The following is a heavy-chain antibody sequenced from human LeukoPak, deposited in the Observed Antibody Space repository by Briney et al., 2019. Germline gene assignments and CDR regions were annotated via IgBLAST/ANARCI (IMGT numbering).Heavy chain of an antibody. CDR3: ARVRIAAAVPFDY. CDR2: INHSGST. J-gene: IGHJ4*02. V-gene: IGHV4-34*01. CDR1: GGSFSGYY. D-gene: IGHD6-13*01. Sequence: SETLSLTCAVYGGSFSGYYWSWIRQPPGKGLEWIGEINHSGSTNYNPSLKSRVTISVDTSKNQFSLKLSSVTAADTAVYYCARVRIAAAVPFDYWGQGTLVTVSS.